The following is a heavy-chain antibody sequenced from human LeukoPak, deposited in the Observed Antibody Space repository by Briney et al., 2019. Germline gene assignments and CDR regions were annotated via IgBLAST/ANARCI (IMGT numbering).Heavy chain of an antibody. J-gene: IGHJ4*02. V-gene: IGHV2-70*11. Sequence: SAPALVKPTQTLTLTCTFSGFSLSTSGMCVSWIRQPPGNALEWLARIDWDEDKYYSTALKTRLTISKDTSKNQVVLTMTNMDPVDTATYYCARNTDGGNSFDYWGQGTLVTFST. CDR1: GFSLSTSGMC. CDR2: IDWDEDK. D-gene: IGHD4-23*01. CDR3: ARNTDGGNSFDY.